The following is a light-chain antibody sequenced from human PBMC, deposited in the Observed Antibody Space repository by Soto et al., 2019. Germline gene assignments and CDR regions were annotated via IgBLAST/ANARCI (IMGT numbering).Light chain of an antibody. Sequence: EIVSTQSQATLSLSPGERATLSCRASQSVSSYLAWYQQKPGQAPRLINYDASQRATGIPARFSGSGSGTDFTLTISSLEPEDSAVYYCQQRSNWPHTFGQGTKLEIK. CDR2: DAS. J-gene: IGKJ2*01. CDR1: QSVSSY. V-gene: IGKV3-11*01. CDR3: QQRSNWPHT.